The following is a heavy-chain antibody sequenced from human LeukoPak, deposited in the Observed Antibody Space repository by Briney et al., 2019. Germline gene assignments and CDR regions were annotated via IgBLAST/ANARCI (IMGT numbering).Heavy chain of an antibody. J-gene: IGHJ4*02. Sequence: SETLSLTCTVSGGSISSYYWSWIRQPPGKGLEWIGSIYYSGSTYYNPSLKSRVTISVDTSKNQFSLKLSSVTAADTAVYYCASSYYYDSSGYYRFDYWGQGTLVTVSS. D-gene: IGHD3-22*01. V-gene: IGHV4-39*01. CDR3: ASSYYYDSSGYYRFDY. CDR2: IYYSGST. CDR1: GGSISSYY.